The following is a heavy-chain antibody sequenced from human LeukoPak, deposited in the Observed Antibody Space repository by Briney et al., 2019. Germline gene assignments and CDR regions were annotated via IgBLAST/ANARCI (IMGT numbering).Heavy chain of an antibody. J-gene: IGHJ5*02. CDR3: ARLEYYDFWSGSKFGNWFDP. CDR2: INHSGST. Sequence: SETLSLTCAVYGGSFSGYYWSWARQPPGKGLEWIGEINHSGSTNYNPSLKSRVTISVDTSKNQFSLKLSSVTAADTAVYYCARLEYYDFWSGSKFGNWFDPWGQGTLVTVSS. D-gene: IGHD3-3*01. V-gene: IGHV4-34*01. CDR1: GGSFSGYY.